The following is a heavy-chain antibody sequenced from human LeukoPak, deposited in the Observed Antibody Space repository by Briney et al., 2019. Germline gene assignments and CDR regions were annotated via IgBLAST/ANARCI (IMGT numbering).Heavy chain of an antibody. D-gene: IGHD1-1*01. Sequence: GGSLRLSCGASGFTFSSYAMHWVRQSPGKGLEWVGVISYDGSNKYYADSVKGRFTISRDNSKNTLYLQMNSLRAEDTAVYYCAREPPGTTGTTRAFDYWGQGTLVTVSS. CDR3: AREPPGTTGTTRAFDY. V-gene: IGHV3-30*01. CDR1: GFTFSSYA. J-gene: IGHJ4*02. CDR2: ISYDGSNK.